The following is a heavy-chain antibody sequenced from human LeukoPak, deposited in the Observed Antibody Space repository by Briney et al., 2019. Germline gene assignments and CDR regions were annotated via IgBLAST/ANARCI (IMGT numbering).Heavy chain of an antibody. J-gene: IGHJ4*02. CDR3: ARAGLGYCSGGSCPFYFDY. CDR2: IYSGGST. Sequence: PGGSLRLSCAASGFTFSNYAMSWVRQAPGKGLEWVSIIYSGGSTFYADSVRGRFTISRDNSKNTLYLQMNSLRAEDTAVYYCARAGLGYCSGGSCPFYFDYWGQGTLVTVSS. CDR1: GFTFSNYA. D-gene: IGHD2-15*01. V-gene: IGHV3-53*01.